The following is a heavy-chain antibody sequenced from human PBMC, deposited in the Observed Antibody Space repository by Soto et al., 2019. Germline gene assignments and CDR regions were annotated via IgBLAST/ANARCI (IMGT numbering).Heavy chain of an antibody. CDR3: ARRVYFDSSGYYGSEYFDY. CDR2: INHSGNT. Sequence: QVQLQQWGAGLLKPSETLSLTCAVYGGSFSAHYWSWIRQPPGKGLEWIGEINHSGNTNYNPSLKSRVTMSVDTSKKQFSLKLSSVTAADTAVYFCARRVYFDSSGYYGSEYFDYWGQGTQVTVSS. D-gene: IGHD3-22*01. J-gene: IGHJ4*02. CDR1: GGSFSAHY. V-gene: IGHV4-34*01.